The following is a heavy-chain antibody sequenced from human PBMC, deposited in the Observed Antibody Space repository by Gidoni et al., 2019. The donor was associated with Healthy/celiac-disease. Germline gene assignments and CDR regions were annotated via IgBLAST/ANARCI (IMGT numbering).Heavy chain of an antibody. J-gene: IGHJ4*02. Sequence: QVQLQESGPGLVKPSQTLSLTCTVSGGSISSGGYYWSWIRQHPGKGLEWIGYISYGGSTYYNPSLKSRVTISVDTSKNQFSLKLGSVTAADTAVYYCARGAGGYNDYFDYWGQGTLVTVSS. CDR3: ARGAGGYNDYFDY. V-gene: IGHV4-31*03. CDR1: GGSISSGGYY. CDR2: ISYGGST. D-gene: IGHD5-12*01.